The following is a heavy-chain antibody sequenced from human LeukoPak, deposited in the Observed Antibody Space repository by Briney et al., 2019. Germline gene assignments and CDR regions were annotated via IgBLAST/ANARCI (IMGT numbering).Heavy chain of an antibody. J-gene: IGHJ3*02. CDR2: INHSGST. D-gene: IGHD3-22*01. Sequence: SETLSLACTVSGGSISSGDYYWSWIRQPPGKGLEWIGEINHSGSTNYNPSLKSRVTISVDTSKNQFSLKLSSVTAADTAVYYCARGPVGGSSGYRVRGAFDIWGQGTMVTVSS. CDR3: ARGPVGGSSGYRVRGAFDI. V-gene: IGHV4-39*07. CDR1: GGSISSGDYY.